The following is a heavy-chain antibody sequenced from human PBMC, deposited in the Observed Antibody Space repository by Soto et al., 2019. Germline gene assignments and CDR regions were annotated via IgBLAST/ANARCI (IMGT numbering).Heavy chain of an antibody. Sequence: GGSLRLSCTASRFSFSSYGMHWVRQAPGRGLEWVAVISNDGSHKYYADSVKGRFTISRDNSKNTLYLQMNSLRAEDTAVYYCAKDLVGSGSSYSYYFDYWGQGTLVTVSS. J-gene: IGHJ4*02. D-gene: IGHD3-10*01. CDR1: RFSFSSYG. CDR3: AKDLVGSGSSYSYYFDY. CDR2: ISNDGSHK. V-gene: IGHV3-30*18.